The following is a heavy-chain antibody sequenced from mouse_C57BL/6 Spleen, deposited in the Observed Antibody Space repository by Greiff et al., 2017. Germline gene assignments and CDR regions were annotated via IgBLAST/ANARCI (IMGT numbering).Heavy chain of an antibody. D-gene: IGHD1-1*01. CDR1: GYTFTSYT. CDR2: INPSSGDT. J-gene: IGHJ1*03. CDR3: ARLEGSYWYFDV. Sequence: QVQLQQSGAELARPGASVKMSCKASGYTFTSYTMHWVKQRPGQGLEWIGYINPSSGDTKYNPKFKDKATLTADKSSSTAYMQLSSLTSEDAAVYYCARLEGSYWYFDVWGTGTTVTVSS. V-gene: IGHV1-4*01.